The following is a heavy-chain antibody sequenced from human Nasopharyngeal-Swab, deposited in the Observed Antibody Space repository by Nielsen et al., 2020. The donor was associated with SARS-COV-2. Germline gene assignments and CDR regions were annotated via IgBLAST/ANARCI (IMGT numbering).Heavy chain of an antibody. V-gene: IGHV4-39*06. D-gene: IGHD1-1*01. Sequence: WIRQPPGKGLEWIGSIYYSGSTYYNPSLKSRATISVDTSKNQFPLKLSSVTAADTAVYYCARGPGEVGTTYYYYYGMDVWGQGTTVTVSS. CDR2: IYYSGST. CDR3: ARGPGEVGTTYYYYYGMDV. J-gene: IGHJ6*02.